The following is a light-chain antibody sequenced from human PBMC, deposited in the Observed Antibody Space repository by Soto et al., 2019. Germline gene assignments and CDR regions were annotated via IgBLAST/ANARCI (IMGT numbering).Light chain of an antibody. J-gene: IGKJ4*01. Sequence: DIQMTQSPSSLSASVGDRVTITCRASQDISNSLAWYQQKPGKVPKVLIYAASILQSGVPARFSGSGSGTDFPLTISSLQPEDVATYYCQQYNSAPLTFGGGTKVEI. CDR1: QDISNS. V-gene: IGKV1-27*01. CDR2: AAS. CDR3: QQYNSAPLT.